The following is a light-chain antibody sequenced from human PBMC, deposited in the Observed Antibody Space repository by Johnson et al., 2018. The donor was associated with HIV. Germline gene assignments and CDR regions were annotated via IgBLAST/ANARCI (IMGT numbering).Light chain of an antibody. Sequence: QPVLTQPPSVSAAPGQKVTISCSGSSSNIGNNYVSWYQQLPGTAPKLLIYENNKRPSGIPDRFSGSKSDTSATLGITGLPTGDEADYYCGTWDSSLSAEVFGTGTKVTVL. V-gene: IGLV1-51*02. CDR3: GTWDSSLSAEV. J-gene: IGLJ1*01. CDR1: SSNIGNNY. CDR2: ENN.